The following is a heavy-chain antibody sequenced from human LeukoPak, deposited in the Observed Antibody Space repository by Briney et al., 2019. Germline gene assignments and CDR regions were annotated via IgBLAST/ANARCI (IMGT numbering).Heavy chain of an antibody. Sequence: SETLSLTCTVSGDSISSYYWNWIRQPPGKGLEWIGYIYYSGSTNFNPSLKSRVTISVDTSKNQFSLKLSSVTAADTAVYYCARDLDPSGYGAFDIWGQGTMVTVSS. V-gene: IGHV4-59*01. D-gene: IGHD3-22*01. CDR3: ARDLDPSGYGAFDI. CDR1: GDSISSYY. CDR2: IYYSGST. J-gene: IGHJ3*02.